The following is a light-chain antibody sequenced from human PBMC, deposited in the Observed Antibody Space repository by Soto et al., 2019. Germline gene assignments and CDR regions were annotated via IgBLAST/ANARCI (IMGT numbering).Light chain of an antibody. Sequence: IQLTQSPSSLSASVENRVTITCRASQGISNYLGWYQQKPGKAPKLLIYAASTLQTGVPSRFSGGGSGTDFTLTITCLQAEDFAPYYCQEPNVYPSSFAGGTKVDI. J-gene: IGKJ4*01. CDR1: QGISNY. V-gene: IGKV1-9*01. CDR2: AAS. CDR3: QEPNVYPSS.